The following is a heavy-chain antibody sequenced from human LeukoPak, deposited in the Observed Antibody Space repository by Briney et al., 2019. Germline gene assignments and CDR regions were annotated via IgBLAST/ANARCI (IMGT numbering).Heavy chain of an antibody. V-gene: IGHV4-61*02. J-gene: IGHJ4*02. D-gene: IGHD6-19*01. CDR1: GGSISSGSYY. CDR2: IYTSGST. CDR3: AREGYTVAGNPHFDY. Sequence: PSQTLSLTCTVSGGSISSGSYYWSWIRQPAGKGLEWIGRIYTSGSTNYNPSLKSRVTISVDTSKNQFSLKLSSVTAADTAVYYCAREGYTVAGNPHFDYWGQGTLVTVSS.